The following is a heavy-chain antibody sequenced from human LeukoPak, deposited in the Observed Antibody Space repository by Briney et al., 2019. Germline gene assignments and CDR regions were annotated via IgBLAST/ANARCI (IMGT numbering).Heavy chain of an antibody. CDR3: TTDLGTYYHGSQRLIPIDY. V-gene: IGHV3-15*01. CDR2: IKSKTDGETT. D-gene: IGHD3-10*01. CDR1: GFTFSNAW. J-gene: IGHJ4*02. Sequence: GGSLRLSCAASGFTFSNAWMSWVRQAPGKGLEWIGRIKSKTDGETTNYAEPVRGRFTISRDDSKSAVYLQMNSLKIEDTAVYYCTTDLGTYYHGSQRLIPIDYWGQGTLVTVSS.